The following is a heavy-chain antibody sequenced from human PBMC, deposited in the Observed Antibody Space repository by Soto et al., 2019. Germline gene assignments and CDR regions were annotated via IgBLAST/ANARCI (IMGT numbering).Heavy chain of an antibody. J-gene: IGHJ6*03. CDR2: IIPILGIA. D-gene: IGHD3-3*01. Sequence: ASVKVSCKASGGTFSSYTISWVRQAPGQGLEWMGRIIPILGIANYAQKFQGRVTITADKSTSTAYMELSSLRSEDTAVYYCARVVRFGNYYYYYYMDVWGKGTTVTVSS. V-gene: IGHV1-69*02. CDR3: ARVVRFGNYYYYYYMDV. CDR1: GGTFSSYT.